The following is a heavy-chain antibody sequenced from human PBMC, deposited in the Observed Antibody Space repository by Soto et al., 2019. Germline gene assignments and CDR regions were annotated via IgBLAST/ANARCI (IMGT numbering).Heavy chain of an antibody. D-gene: IGHD3-10*01. CDR2: ISGSGGST. CDR3: AKDLSYYGSGSYYFDY. J-gene: IGHJ4*02. Sequence: GSLRLSCAASGFTFSSYAMSWVRQAPGKGLEWVSAISGSGGSTYYADSVKGRFTISRDNSKNTLYLQMNSLRAEDTAVYYCAKDLSYYGSGSYYFDYWGQGTLVTVSS. CDR1: GFTFSSYA. V-gene: IGHV3-23*01.